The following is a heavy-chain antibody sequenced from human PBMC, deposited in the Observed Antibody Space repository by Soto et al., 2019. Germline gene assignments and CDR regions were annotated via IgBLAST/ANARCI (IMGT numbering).Heavy chain of an antibody. CDR2: TYYRSKWYS. D-gene: IGHD5-18*01. J-gene: IGHJ4*02. CDR3: ARAGYTYGNHDY. V-gene: IGHV6-1*01. Sequence: SQTLSLTCAISGDSVSSNSAAWNWIRQSPSRGLEWLGRTYYRSKWYSDYAVSVRSRITISPDTSKNQFSLQLNSVTPEDTAVYYCARAGYTYGNHDYWGQGTLVTVSS. CDR1: GDSVSSNSAA.